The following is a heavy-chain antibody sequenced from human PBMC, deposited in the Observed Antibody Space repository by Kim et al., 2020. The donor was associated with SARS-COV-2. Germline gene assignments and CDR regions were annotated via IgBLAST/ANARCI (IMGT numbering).Heavy chain of an antibody. D-gene: IGHD1-1*01. J-gene: IGHJ4*02. CDR3: ARLASYNWNDY. Sequence: KYSQKFQGRVTITRDTSASTAYMELSSLRSEDTAVYYCARLASYNWNDYWGEGTLVTVSS. V-gene: IGHV1-3*01.